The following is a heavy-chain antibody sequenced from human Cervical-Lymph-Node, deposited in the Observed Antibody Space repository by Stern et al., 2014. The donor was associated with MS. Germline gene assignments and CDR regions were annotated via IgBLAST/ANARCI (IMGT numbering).Heavy chain of an antibody. CDR3: ARDTSSPERSDW. Sequence: EVQLVESGGGVIQPGGSLRLSCTASGFTVSRDYMTWVRQAPGKGLEWVSLITNVGGTFYIDSRKGGFTISRDDSKNTVYLHMTSLRAEDAAMYYCARDTSSPERSDWWGQGTLVTVSS. J-gene: IGHJ4*02. D-gene: IGHD1-1*01. CDR2: ITNVGGT. CDR1: GFTVSRDY. V-gene: IGHV3-53*01.